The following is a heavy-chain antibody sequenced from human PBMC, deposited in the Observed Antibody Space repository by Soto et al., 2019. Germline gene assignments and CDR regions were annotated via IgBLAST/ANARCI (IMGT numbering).Heavy chain of an antibody. CDR2: ISAYNGNT. J-gene: IGHJ5*01. CDR1: GYTFTSYG. V-gene: IGHV1-18*01. CDR3: ARDRTAVAVPPGKNWFDS. D-gene: IGHD6-19*01. Sequence: QVQLVQSGAEVKKPGASVKVSCKASGYTFTSYGISWVRQAPGQGLEWMGWISAYNGNTNYAQKLQGRVVMTSDTSTSPAYMELRSLRSDDTAVYYCARDRTAVAVPPGKNWFDSWGQGTLVTVSS.